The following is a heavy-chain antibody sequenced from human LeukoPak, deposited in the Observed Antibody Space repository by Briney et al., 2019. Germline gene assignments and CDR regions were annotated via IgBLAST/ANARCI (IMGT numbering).Heavy chain of an antibody. V-gene: IGHV1-2*06. Sequence: ASVTVSCKASGYTFTVYHMHWVRQAPGQGLEWMGRINSNSGDTNYAQKFQGRVTMTRDTSISTAYMELSRLRSDDTAVYYCARDYCSSTSCLFDYWGQGTLVTVSS. D-gene: IGHD2-2*01. CDR2: INSNSGDT. J-gene: IGHJ4*02. CDR3: ARDYCSSTSCLFDY. CDR1: GYTFTVYH.